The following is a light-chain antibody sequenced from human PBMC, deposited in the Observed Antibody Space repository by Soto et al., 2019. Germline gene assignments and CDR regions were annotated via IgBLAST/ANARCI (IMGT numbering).Light chain of an antibody. J-gene: IGKJ5*01. Sequence: DIQWTTSPSFLSATVVDIFTVTCRASQGISSYLAWYQQKPGKAPKLLIYAASTLQSGVPSRFSGSGSGTEFTLTISRLQPEDFATYYCQQLNSYPISCGQGTRRAIK. CDR1: QGISSY. CDR2: AAS. V-gene: IGKV1-9*01. CDR3: QQLNSYPIS.